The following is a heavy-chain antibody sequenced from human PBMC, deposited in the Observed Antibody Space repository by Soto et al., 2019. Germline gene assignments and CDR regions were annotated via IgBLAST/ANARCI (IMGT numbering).Heavy chain of an antibody. V-gene: IGHV5-51*01. Sequence: GESLKIACMGSGYSFGTYCIAWVLQMPWKGLECMGIFYPGDSETTYSPSFQGQVTFSADKSISTAYLQWSSLKASDTAMYYCARAGKGGSHFYGMDVWGQGTTVTVSS. CDR1: GYSFGTYC. D-gene: IGHD1-26*01. CDR2: FYPGDSET. J-gene: IGHJ6*02. CDR3: ARAGKGGSHFYGMDV.